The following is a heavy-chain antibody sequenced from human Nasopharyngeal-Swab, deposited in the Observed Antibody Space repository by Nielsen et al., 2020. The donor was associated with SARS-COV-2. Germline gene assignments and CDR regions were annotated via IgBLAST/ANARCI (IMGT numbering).Heavy chain of an antibody. CDR3: AREGSHWYDTSSFFDF. J-gene: IGHJ4*02. D-gene: IGHD3-22*01. V-gene: IGHV4-4*07. CDR2: VYNNGNT. Sequence: SETLSLTCSVSGTPTRSYYWTWIRQSVGKGLEWIGRVYNNGNTNYSPSLKSRVTVSLDTSKNQLSLKLTSVTAADTAVYYCAREGSHWYDTSSFFDFWGQGILVTVSS. CDR1: GTPTRSYY.